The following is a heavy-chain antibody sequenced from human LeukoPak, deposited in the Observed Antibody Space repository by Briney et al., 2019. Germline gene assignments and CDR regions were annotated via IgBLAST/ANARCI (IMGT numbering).Heavy chain of an antibody. V-gene: IGHV1-69*01. CDR3: ARKMKLSNWFDP. J-gene: IGHJ5*02. Sequence: ASVKVSCKASGGTFSSYAISWVRQAPGQGLEWMGGIIPIFGTANYAQKFQGRVTITADESTSTAYMELSRLRSDDTAVYYCARKMKLSNWFDPWGQGTLVTVSS. CDR1: GGTFSSYA. D-gene: IGHD3-10*01. CDR2: IIPIFGTA.